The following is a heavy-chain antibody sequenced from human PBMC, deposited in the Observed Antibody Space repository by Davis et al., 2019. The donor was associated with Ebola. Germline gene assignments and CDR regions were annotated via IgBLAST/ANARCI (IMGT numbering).Heavy chain of an antibody. CDR1: GFTFSKYT. V-gene: IGHV3-23*01. CDR2: ISGSGGST. CDR3: AKDLEIGTLDY. Sequence: ESLKISCAASGFTFSKYTMSWVRQAPGEGLEWVAAISGSGGSTHYPDSVKGRFTISRDNSKNTIYLQVDSLRAEDTAVYYCAKDLEIGTLDYWGQGTLVTVSS. D-gene: IGHD5-24*01. J-gene: IGHJ4*02.